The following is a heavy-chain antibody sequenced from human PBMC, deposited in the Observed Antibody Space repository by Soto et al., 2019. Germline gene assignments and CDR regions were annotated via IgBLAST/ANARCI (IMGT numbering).Heavy chain of an antibody. CDR1: GFSFSSYS. D-gene: IGHD2-15*01. CDR3: ARGYTGYCSGGTCYWFDP. CDR2: ISSSASHI. J-gene: IGHJ5*02. Sequence: EVQLVESGGGLVKPGGSLRLSCAASGFSFSSYSMNWVRQATGTGLEWVSSISSSASHITYADSVKGRFTISRDNATKALYRQMNSLRAEDTAVYYCARGYTGYCSGGTCYWFDPWGQGTLVTVSS. V-gene: IGHV3-21*01.